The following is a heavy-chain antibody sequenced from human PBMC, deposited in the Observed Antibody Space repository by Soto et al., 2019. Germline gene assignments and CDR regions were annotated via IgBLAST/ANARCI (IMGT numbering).Heavy chain of an antibody. Sequence: ASGPTLVNPTPPLTLTCIFSGFSLRTSGVGVGWIRQPPGKALEWLGFIYWNDDKRYSPSLKSRLTITKDTSKNQVVLTMTNMDPVDTATYYCANSGSSGWYGWFDPWGQGTLVTVSS. CDR3: ANSGSSGWYGWFDP. CDR2: IYWNDDK. J-gene: IGHJ5*02. CDR1: GFSLRTSGVG. V-gene: IGHV2-5*01. D-gene: IGHD6-19*01.